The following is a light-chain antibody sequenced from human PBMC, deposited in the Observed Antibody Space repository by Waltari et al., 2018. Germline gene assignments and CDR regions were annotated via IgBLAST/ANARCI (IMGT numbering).Light chain of an antibody. Sequence: EIVLTQSPGTLYLSPGERATLSYRASQSLRSNFLAWYQHKAGQAPRLLIYGTSTRATGIPDRFSGSGSGTDFTLAIRRLEPEDFAVYYCQQYDSSPRTFGLGTKVEVK. V-gene: IGKV3-20*01. CDR1: QSLRSNF. CDR3: QQYDSSPRT. CDR2: GTS. J-gene: IGKJ1*01.